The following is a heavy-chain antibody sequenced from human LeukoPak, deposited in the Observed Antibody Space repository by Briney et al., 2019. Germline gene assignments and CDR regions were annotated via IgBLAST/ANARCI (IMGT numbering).Heavy chain of an antibody. J-gene: IGHJ5*02. V-gene: IGHV4-4*07. CDR2: IYTSGST. Sequence: PSETLSLTCTVSGGSISSYYRSWIRQPAGKGLEWIGRIYTSGSTNYNPSLKSRVTMSVDTSKNQFSLKLSSVTAADTAVYYCARYSSGWHDDLWWFDPWGQGTLVTVSS. CDR1: GGSISSYY. CDR3: ARYSSGWHDDLWWFDP. D-gene: IGHD6-19*01.